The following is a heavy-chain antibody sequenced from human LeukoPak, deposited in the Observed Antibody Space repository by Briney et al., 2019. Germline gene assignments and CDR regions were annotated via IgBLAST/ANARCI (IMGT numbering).Heavy chain of an antibody. V-gene: IGHV3-30-3*01. CDR2: ISDDGSKK. D-gene: IGHD2-15*01. Sequence: GGSLRLSCAASGFTFSSCAMYWVRQAPGKGLEWVALISDDGSKKYYVDSAGRFTISRDNSKNTVYLQMNSLRVEDTDIYYCAREKCSGGTCYSTVDYWGQGTLVTVSS. CDR3: AREKCSGGTCYSTVDY. CDR1: GFTFSSCA. J-gene: IGHJ4*02.